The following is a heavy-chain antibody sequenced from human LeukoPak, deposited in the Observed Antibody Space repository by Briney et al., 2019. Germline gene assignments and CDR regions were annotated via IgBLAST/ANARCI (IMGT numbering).Heavy chain of an antibody. CDR2: IYSSGST. CDR3: ARGGYCGGDCYFYY. Sequence: SETLSLTCTVSGGSISSYYWSWIRQPAGKGLEWIGRIYSSGSTDYNPSLKSRVTMSVDTSKNQFSLRLSSVTAADTAVYYCARGGYCGGDCYFYYWGQGTLVTVSS. D-gene: IGHD2-21*02. CDR1: GGSISSYY. V-gene: IGHV4-4*07. J-gene: IGHJ4*02.